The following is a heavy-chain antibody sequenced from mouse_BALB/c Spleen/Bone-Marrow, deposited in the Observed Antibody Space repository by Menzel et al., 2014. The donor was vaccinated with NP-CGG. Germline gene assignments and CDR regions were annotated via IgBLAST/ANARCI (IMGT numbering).Heavy chain of an antibody. CDR3: TRSNYGYWFFDV. D-gene: IGHD1-1*01. Sequence: QVQLQQSGAELVMPGASVKLSCKASGYTFTSYYMYWVKQRPGQGLEWIGEINPSNGGTNFNEKFKSKATLTVDKSSNTAYVQLSSLTSEDSAVYHCTRSNYGYWFFDVWGAGTTVTVSS. CDR1: GYTFTSYY. CDR2: INPSNGGT. J-gene: IGHJ1*01. V-gene: IGHV1S81*02.